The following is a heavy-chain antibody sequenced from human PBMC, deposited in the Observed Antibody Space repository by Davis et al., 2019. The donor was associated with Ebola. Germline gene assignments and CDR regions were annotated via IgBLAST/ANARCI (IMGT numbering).Heavy chain of an antibody. V-gene: IGHV3-30*03. CDR1: GFTFSNYG. Sequence: GGSLRLSCVASGFTFSNYGMHWVRQAPGKGLEWVAFISYHGKNIPYADSVWGRFTISRDNSKNTLHLQIDSLRVDDTALYYCAGGPWEYDYWGQGTLVTVSS. J-gene: IGHJ4*02. CDR2: ISYHGKNI. CDR3: AGGPWEYDY. D-gene: IGHD1-26*01.